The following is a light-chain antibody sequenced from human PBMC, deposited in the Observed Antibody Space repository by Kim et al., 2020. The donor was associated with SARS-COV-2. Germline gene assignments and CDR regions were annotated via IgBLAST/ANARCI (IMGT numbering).Light chain of an antibody. CDR1: ERMSSPF. CDR2: ASS. CDR3: HQYGSSLYT. J-gene: IGKJ2*01. V-gene: IGKV3-20*01. Sequence: SPGKRATLSCRASERMSSPFLGGYQQRPGHPPRLLISASSTRDTGIPDRFRGSGSGTDFTLTISRLEPEDSAVYHCHQYGSSLYTFGQGTKLEI.